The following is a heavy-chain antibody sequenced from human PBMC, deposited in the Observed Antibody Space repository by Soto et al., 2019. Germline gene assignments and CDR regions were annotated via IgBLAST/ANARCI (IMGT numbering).Heavy chain of an antibody. Sequence: SETLSLTCTVSGGSISSGDYYWSWIRQPPGKGLEWIGYIYYSGSTNYNPSLKSRVTISVDTSKNQFSLKLSSVTAADTAVYYCARGNDFWSGYYYFDYWGQGTLVTVSS. CDR3: ARGNDFWSGYYYFDY. D-gene: IGHD3-3*01. CDR2: IYYSGST. V-gene: IGHV4-61*08. CDR1: GGSISSGDYY. J-gene: IGHJ4*02.